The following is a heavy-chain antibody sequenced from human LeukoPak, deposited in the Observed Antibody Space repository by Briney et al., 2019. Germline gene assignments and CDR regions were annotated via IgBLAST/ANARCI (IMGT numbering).Heavy chain of an antibody. J-gene: IGHJ4*02. Sequence: TSETLSLTCVVNGGSLSGFYWNGIRQPPGKGLEGIWDVHHSGSTDYNPSLESRVTISLDTSKNVVSLKLTSVTAADTAFYYCARSAYDYVWGTLGYWGQGTLVTVSS. V-gene: IGHV4-34*01. CDR1: GGSLSGFY. D-gene: IGHD3-16*01. CDR2: VHHSGST. CDR3: ARSAYDYVWGTLGY.